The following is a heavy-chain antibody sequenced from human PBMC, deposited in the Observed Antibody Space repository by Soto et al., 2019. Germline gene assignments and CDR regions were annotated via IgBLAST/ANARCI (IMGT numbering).Heavy chain of an antibody. CDR2: ISYDGSNK. Sequence: QVQLVESGGGVVQPGRSLRLSCAASGFTFSSYAMHWVRQAPGKGLEWVAVISYDGSNKYYADSVKGRFTISRDNSRNTLYLQMNSLRAEDTAVYYCARDTGSSSSWYVFNYYYGMDVWGQGTTVTVSS. J-gene: IGHJ6*02. D-gene: IGHD6-13*01. CDR3: ARDTGSSSSWYVFNYYYGMDV. CDR1: GFTFSSYA. V-gene: IGHV3-30-3*01.